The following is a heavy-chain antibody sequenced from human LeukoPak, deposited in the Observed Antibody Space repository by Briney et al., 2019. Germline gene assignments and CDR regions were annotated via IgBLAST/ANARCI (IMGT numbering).Heavy chain of an antibody. CDR1: GFTFGDYV. J-gene: IGHJ3*02. CDR2: IRNKASGGTT. D-gene: IGHD3-16*02. CDR3: TREALRLGELSSPDAFDI. V-gene: IGHV3-49*03. Sequence: GGSLRLSCTASGFTFGDYVMSWFRQAPGKGLEWVGFIRNKASGGTTEYAASVEGRFTISRDDSKTIAYLQMNSLKTEDTAVYYCTREALRLGELSSPDAFDIWGQGTMVTVSS.